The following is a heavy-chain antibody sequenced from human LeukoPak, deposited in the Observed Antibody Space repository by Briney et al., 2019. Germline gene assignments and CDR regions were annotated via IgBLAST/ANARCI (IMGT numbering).Heavy chain of an antibody. D-gene: IGHD2-2*01. CDR2: IYYSGST. CDR3: ARQPVPAANCANYHWFDP. V-gene: IGHV4-39*01. CDR1: GGSISSSSYY. J-gene: IGHJ5*02. Sequence: KPSETLSLTCTVSGGSISSSSYYWGWIRQPRGKGLEWIGSIYYSGSTYYNPSLKSRVTISVDTSKNQFSLKLSSVTAADTAVYYCARQPVPAANCANYHWFDPWGQGTLVTVSS.